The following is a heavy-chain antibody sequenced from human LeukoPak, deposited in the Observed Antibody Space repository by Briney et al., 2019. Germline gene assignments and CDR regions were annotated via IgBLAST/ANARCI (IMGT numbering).Heavy chain of an antibody. Sequence: GGSLRLSCAASGFTFSSYAMHWVRQAPGKGLEWVAVISYDGSNKYYADSVKGRFTISGDNAKNSLYLQMNSLRAEDTAVYYCASNGKQWLVPYYFDYWGQGTLVTVSS. CDR2: ISYDGSNK. J-gene: IGHJ4*02. D-gene: IGHD6-19*01. V-gene: IGHV3-30-3*01. CDR3: ASNGKQWLVPYYFDY. CDR1: GFTFSSYA.